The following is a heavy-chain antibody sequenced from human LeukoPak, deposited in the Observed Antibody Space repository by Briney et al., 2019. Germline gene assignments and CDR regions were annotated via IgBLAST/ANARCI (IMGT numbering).Heavy chain of an antibody. CDR1: GFTFNHYW. D-gene: IGHD3-16*01. V-gene: IGHV3-7*01. CDR3: ARADEITLGTDY. J-gene: IGHJ4*02. Sequence: GGSLRLSCAASGFTFNHYWMTWVRQAPGKGLEWVANIKEDGSEKYYVDSVRGRFTISRDNAKKSLYLEMDSLRAEDTAVYYCARADEITLGTDYWGQGTLVTVSS. CDR2: IKEDGSEK.